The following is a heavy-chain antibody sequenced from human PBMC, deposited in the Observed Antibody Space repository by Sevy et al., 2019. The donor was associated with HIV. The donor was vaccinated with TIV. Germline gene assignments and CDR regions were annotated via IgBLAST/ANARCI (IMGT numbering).Heavy chain of an antibody. V-gene: IGHV3-30*03. CDR1: GFNFDNYG. Sequence: GGSLRLSCAASGFNFDNYGMHWVRQAPGKGLEWVAVICSDGSNKFYADSVEGRFTISRDNSKKMLYLQMNSLRAEDTAVYYCARNAAVDSWGQGTRVTVSS. J-gene: IGHJ4*02. D-gene: IGHD6-13*01. CDR3: ARNAAVDS. CDR2: ICSDGSNK.